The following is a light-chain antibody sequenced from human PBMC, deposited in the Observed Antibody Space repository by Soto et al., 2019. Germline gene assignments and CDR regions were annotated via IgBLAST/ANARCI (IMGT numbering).Light chain of an antibody. J-gene: IGKJ2*01. CDR1: ETIIDY. CDR2: SAS. Sequence: DIQMSQSPSSLSASVGDSVTITCRASETIIDYLNWYQQQPGEAPKRLIFSASSLHSGVPSRFRGSGSGTHFTLTITSLQPEDFANYFCQQSFSAPRTFGQGTKLQAK. V-gene: IGKV1-39*01. CDR3: QQSFSAPRT.